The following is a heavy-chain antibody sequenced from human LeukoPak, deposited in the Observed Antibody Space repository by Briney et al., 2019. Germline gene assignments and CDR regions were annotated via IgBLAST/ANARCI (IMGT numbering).Heavy chain of an antibody. CDR1: GYTLN. CDR3: AREAGAAGASGFDD. V-gene: IGHV1-46*01. CDR2: ITPSGDST. Sequence: ASVKVSCKASGYTLNMHWVRQAPGQGLEWMGIITPSGDSTSYAQEFQGRVTMTRDTSTSTVYMELSNLRSEDTAVYYCAREAGAAGASGFDDWGQGSLVTVSS. D-gene: IGHD6-13*01. J-gene: IGHJ4*02.